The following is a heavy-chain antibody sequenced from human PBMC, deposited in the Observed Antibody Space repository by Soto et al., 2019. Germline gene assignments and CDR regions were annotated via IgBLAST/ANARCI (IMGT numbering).Heavy chain of an antibody. CDR3: AREVNFYGMHV. V-gene: IGHV1-8*01. CDR1: GYTFTSYD. CDR2: MNPNSGNT. Sequence: ASVKVSCKASGYTFTSYDIDWVRQATGQGLEWMGWMNPNSGNTGYAQKFQGRVTMTRNTSISTAYMELSSLRAEDTAVYYCAREVNFYGMHVWGQGTTVTVSS. J-gene: IGHJ6*02.